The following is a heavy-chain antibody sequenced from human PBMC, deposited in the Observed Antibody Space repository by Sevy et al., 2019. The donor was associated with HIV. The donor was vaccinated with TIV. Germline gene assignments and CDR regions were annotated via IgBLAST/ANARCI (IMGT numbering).Heavy chain of an antibody. Sequence: GGSLRLSCAGSGFTFSDAAIHWVRQASGKGLEWLGRIRGKANNYGTAYAAWVKDRFSISRNDLKDTAYLQMNSLRTEDAAMYYCSIYYDIRAFDSWGQGTQVTVSS. D-gene: IGHD3-22*01. V-gene: IGHV3-73*01. CDR1: GFTFSDAA. J-gene: IGHJ4*02. CDR3: SIYYDIRAFDS. CDR2: IRGKANNYGT.